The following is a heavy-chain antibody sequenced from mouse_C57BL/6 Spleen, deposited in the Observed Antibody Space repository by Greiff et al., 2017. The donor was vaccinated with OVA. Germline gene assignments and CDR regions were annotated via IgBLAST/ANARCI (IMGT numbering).Heavy chain of an antibody. CDR2: IDPSDSET. CDR3: ARRAAQATDAMDY. CDR1: GYTFTSYW. J-gene: IGHJ4*01. D-gene: IGHD3-2*02. Sequence: QVQLQQPGAELVRPGSSVKLSCKASGYTFTSYWMHWVKQRPIQGLEWIGNIDPSDSETHYNQKFKDKATLTVDKSSSTAYMPLSSLTSEDSAVYYCARRAAQATDAMDYWGQGTSVTVSS. V-gene: IGHV1-52*01.